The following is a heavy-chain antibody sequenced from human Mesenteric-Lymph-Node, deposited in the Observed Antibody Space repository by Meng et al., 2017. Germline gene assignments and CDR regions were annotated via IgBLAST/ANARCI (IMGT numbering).Heavy chain of an antibody. CDR2: INEDGSST. J-gene: IGHJ4*02. Sequence: EWRLVESGGGLVQPGESLRLSCAASGFTFNTYWMHWVRQVPGKGLVWVSRINEDGSSTSYADSVKGRFTISRDNAKNTLYLQMNSLRVEDTAVYYCARGYRDYWSQGTLVTVSS. CDR1: GFTFNTYW. CDR3: ARGYRDY. V-gene: IGHV3-74*01. D-gene: IGHD1-14*01.